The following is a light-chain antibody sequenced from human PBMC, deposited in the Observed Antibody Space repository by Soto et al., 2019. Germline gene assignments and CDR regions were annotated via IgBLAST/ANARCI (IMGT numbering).Light chain of an antibody. CDR3: SSYAGNVL. CDR2: EVT. CDR1: SSDVGAYNY. V-gene: IGLV2-8*01. J-gene: IGLJ2*01. Sequence: QSALTQPPSASGSPGQSVTISCTGTSSDVGAYNYVSWYQQHPGKVPKLMIYEVTKRPSGVPDRFSGSKSGNTASLTVFGLQAEDEADYYCSSYAGNVLFGGGTKLTVL.